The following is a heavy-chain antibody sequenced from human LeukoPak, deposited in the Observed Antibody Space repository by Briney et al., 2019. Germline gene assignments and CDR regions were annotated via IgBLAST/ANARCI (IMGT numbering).Heavy chain of an antibody. V-gene: IGHV1-69*06. Sequence: ASVKVSCKASGGTFSSYAISWVRQAPGQGLEWMGGIIPIFGTANYAQKFQGRVTITADKSTSTAYMELSSLRSEDTAVYYCARYYYDSSGYYLTAFDYWGQGTLVTVSS. CDR1: GGTFSSYA. CDR2: IIPIFGTA. J-gene: IGHJ4*02. D-gene: IGHD3-22*01. CDR3: ARYYYDSSGYYLTAFDY.